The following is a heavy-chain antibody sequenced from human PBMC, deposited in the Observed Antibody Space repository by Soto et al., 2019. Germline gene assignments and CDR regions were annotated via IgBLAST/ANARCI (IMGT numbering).Heavy chain of an antibody. CDR1: GFTFSSYD. V-gene: IGHV3-13*01. D-gene: IGHD6-13*01. CDR3: XRXXXXSSWPNSGYYYSGMDV. CDR2: IGTAYNT. Sequence: EVQLVESGGGLVQPGGSLRLSCVASGFTFSSYDLHWVRQATGKGLEWVSSIGTAYNTYYTGSVKGRFSISRENAKNSLYLQMXXXRAXXTXXXXXXRXXXXSSWPNSGYYYSGMDVWGQGXTVTVSS. J-gene: IGHJ6*02.